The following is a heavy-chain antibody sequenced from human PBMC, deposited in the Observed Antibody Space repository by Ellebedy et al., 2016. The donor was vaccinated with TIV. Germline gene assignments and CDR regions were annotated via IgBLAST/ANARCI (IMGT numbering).Heavy chain of an antibody. V-gene: IGHV1-3*01. D-gene: IGHD1-26*01. Sequence: ASVKVSCXASGYTFTSYAMHWVRQAPGQRLEWMGWINAGNGNTKYSQKFQGRVTITRDTSASTAYMELSSLRSEDTAVYYCARYYRYSGSQDDVYYYYYGMDVWGQGTTVTVSS. CDR1: GYTFTSYA. CDR2: INAGNGNT. J-gene: IGHJ6*02. CDR3: ARYYRYSGSQDDVYYYYYGMDV.